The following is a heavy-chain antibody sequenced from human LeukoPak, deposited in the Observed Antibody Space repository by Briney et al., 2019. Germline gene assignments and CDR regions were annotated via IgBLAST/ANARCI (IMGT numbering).Heavy chain of an antibody. Sequence: PSETLSLTCTVSGGSISSGSYYWGCVRQPAGTGLEWLGRIYTGGSTNYNPSLKSRVTISVNTSKKQFSLKLSSMTAADTAVYYCAISDYGGYFDYWGQGTLVTVSS. CDR1: GGSISSGSYY. D-gene: IGHD4-17*01. J-gene: IGHJ4*02. CDR3: AISDYGGYFDY. V-gene: IGHV4-61*02. CDR2: IYTGGST.